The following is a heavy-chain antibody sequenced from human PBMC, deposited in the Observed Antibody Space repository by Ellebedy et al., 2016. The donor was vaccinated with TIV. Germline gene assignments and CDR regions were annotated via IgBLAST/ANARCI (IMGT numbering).Heavy chain of an antibody. CDR3: ARSTNGYNSYWYFDL. CDR1: GGSISNYY. Sequence: SETLSLXXTVSGGSISNYYWSWIRQPPGKGLEWIGYIYYSGSTNYNPSLKSRVTISVDTSKNQFSLKLSSVTAADTAVYYCARSTNGYNSYWYFDLWGRGTLVTVSS. V-gene: IGHV4-59*13. D-gene: IGHD5-24*01. CDR2: IYYSGST. J-gene: IGHJ2*01.